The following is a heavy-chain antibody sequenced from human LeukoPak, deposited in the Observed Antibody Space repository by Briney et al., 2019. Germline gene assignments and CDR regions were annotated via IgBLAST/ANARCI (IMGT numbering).Heavy chain of an antibody. D-gene: IGHD3-10*01. CDR3: AKDVVRGSGRINWFDP. Sequence: GSLRLSCAASGFTFSSYALTWVRQAPGEGLEWVSAIGGSDSNTYYADTVRGRFTISRDTSKSMVFLQMNSLRADDTAVYYCAKDVVRGSGRINWFDPWGQGTLVTVSS. J-gene: IGHJ5*02. CDR1: GFTFSSYA. V-gene: IGHV3-23*01. CDR2: IGGSDSNT.